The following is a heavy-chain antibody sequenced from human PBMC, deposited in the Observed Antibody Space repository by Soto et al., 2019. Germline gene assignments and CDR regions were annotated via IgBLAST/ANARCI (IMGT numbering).Heavy chain of an antibody. CDR2: ISYDGSNK. V-gene: IGHV3-30-3*02. J-gene: IGHJ3*02. CDR1: GFTFSSYA. Sequence: PGGSLRLSCAASGFTFSSYAMHWVRQAPGKGLEWVAVISYDGSNKYYADSVKGRFTISRDNSKNTLYLQMNSLRAEDTAVYYCAKSVVATIVLADIWGQGTMVTVSS. D-gene: IGHD5-12*01. CDR3: AKSVVATIVLADI.